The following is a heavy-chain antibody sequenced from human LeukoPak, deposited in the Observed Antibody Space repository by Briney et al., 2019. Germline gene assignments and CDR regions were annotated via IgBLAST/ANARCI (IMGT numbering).Heavy chain of an antibody. Sequence: GGSLRLSCAASGFTFSSYEMNWVRQAPGKGLEWVSAISGSSGSTYYADSVKGRFTISRDNSKNTLYLQMNSLRAEDTAVYYCARESYGDYDLDYWGQGTLVTVSS. CDR2: ISGSSGST. V-gene: IGHV3-23*01. J-gene: IGHJ4*02. CDR1: GFTFSSYE. D-gene: IGHD4-17*01. CDR3: ARESYGDYDLDY.